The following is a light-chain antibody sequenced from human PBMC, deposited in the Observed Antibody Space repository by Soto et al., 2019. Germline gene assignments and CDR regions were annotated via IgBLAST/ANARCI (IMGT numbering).Light chain of an antibody. CDR1: SSNIGSNT. Sequence: QSVLTQPPSASGTPGQRVTISCSGSSSNIGSNTVNWYQQLPGTAPKLLIYSNNQRPSGVPDRFSGSKSGASASLAISGLLSEDEADYYCAAWDASLSGWVFGGGTQLTVL. J-gene: IGLJ3*02. CDR3: AAWDASLSGWV. V-gene: IGLV1-44*01. CDR2: SNN.